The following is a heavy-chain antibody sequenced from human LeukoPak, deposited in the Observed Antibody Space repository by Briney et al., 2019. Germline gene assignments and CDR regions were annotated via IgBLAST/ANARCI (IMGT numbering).Heavy chain of an antibody. CDR2: ISSSGSTI. Sequence: PGGSLRLSCAASGFTFSSYEMNWVRQAPGKGLEWLSYISSSGSTIYYVDSVKGRFTISRDNAKNPLYLQMNSLRAEDTAVYYCASLDRGYYYSFDYWGQGTLVTVSS. J-gene: IGHJ4*02. D-gene: IGHD2/OR15-2a*01. CDR3: ASLDRGYYYSFDY. V-gene: IGHV3-48*03. CDR1: GFTFSSYE.